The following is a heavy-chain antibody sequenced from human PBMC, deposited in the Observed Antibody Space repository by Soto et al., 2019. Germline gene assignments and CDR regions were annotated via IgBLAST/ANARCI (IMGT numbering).Heavy chain of an antibody. D-gene: IGHD6-19*01. V-gene: IGHV4-59*01. Sequence: SETLSLTCSVSGGSISSNYWSWIRQPPGKGLEWIGYIYYSGTTNYNPSLKSRVTISVDTSKKQFSLKLSSVTAADTAVYYCARSPLPRPGIAVDGTYAFDIWGQGTMVTVSS. CDR3: ARSPLPRPGIAVDGTYAFDI. CDR2: IYYSGTT. J-gene: IGHJ3*02. CDR1: GGSISSNY.